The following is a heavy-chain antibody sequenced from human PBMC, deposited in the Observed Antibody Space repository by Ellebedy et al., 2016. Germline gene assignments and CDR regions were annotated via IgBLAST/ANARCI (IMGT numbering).Heavy chain of an antibody. CDR2: INPSGGSA. CDR1: GYTFINYH. D-gene: IGHD2-8*01. CDR3: ARLGGGFSNGPIPGYYYYGLDV. V-gene: IGHV1-46*01. Sequence: ASVKVSCKTSGYTFINYHIHWVRQAPGQGLEWMGTINPSGGSASYAQKFQGRVTMTSDTSTRTVYMELSSLRFEDTALYHCARLGGGFSNGPIPGYYYYGLDVWGQGTTVTVSS. J-gene: IGHJ6*02.